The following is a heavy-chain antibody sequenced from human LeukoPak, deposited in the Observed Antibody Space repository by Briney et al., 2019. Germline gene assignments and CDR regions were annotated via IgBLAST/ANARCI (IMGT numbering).Heavy chain of an antibody. V-gene: IGHV3-30*03. Sequence: PGGSLRLSCAASGFTFSSYGMHWVRQAPGKGLEWVAVISYDGSNKYYADSVKGRFTISRDNAKNTLYLQMNSLRAEDTAVYYCARALPLDPFDYWGQGTLVTVSS. D-gene: IGHD3-16*02. CDR1: GFTFSSYG. CDR2: ISYDGSNK. J-gene: IGHJ4*02. CDR3: ARALPLDPFDY.